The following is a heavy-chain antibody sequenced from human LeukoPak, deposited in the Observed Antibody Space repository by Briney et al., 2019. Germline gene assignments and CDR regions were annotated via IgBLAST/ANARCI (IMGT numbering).Heavy chain of an antibody. CDR3: ARGGITMVRAKPAATDY. CDR2: IYTSGST. V-gene: IGHV4-61*02. D-gene: IGHD3-10*01. J-gene: IGHJ4*02. Sequence: SETLSLTCTVSGGSVSSGSYYWSWIRQPAGKGLEWIGRIYTSGSTNYNPSLKSRVTISVDTSKNQFSLKLSSVTAAHTAVYYCARGGITMVRAKPAATDYWGQGTLVTVSS. CDR1: GGSVSSGSYY.